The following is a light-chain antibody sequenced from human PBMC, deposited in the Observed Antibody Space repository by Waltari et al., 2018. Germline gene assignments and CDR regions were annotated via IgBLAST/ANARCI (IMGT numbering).Light chain of an antibody. Sequence: IVMTQSPATLSVSPGEGATLSCRASQRIATKLAWYQQKPGQGPRLLISEASTRVAGVPARFSARGSGTEFTLTISSLQSEDFAVYYCQQYNDYYSFGQGTRLEIK. V-gene: IGKV3-15*01. J-gene: IGKJ2*01. CDR3: QQYNDYYS. CDR2: EAS. CDR1: QRIATK.